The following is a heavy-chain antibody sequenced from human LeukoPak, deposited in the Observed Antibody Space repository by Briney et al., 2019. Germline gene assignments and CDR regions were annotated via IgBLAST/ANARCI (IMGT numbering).Heavy chain of an antibody. D-gene: IGHD3-10*01. CDR2: IRSKANSYAT. V-gene: IGHV3-73*01. CDR1: GFTFSGSA. Sequence: PGGSRRLAWAASGFTFSGSAMHWVRQASGKGLEWVGRIRSKANSYATAYAASGKGRFTISRDDSKNTAYLQMNSLKTEDTAVYYCTRHNRYSGVFDYWGQGTLVTVSS. J-gene: IGHJ4*02. CDR3: TRHNRYSGVFDY.